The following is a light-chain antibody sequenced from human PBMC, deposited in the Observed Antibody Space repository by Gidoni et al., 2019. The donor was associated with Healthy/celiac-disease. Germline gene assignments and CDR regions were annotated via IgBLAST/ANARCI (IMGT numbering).Light chain of an antibody. Sequence: DIVMTQSPDSLAVSLCERATINCKSSQSFLYSSNNKNYLAWYQQKPGQPPKLLIYWASTREAGVPARFSGSGSGTDFTLTISSLQAEDVAVYYCQQYYSTPLTFGGGTKVEIK. CDR1: QSFLYSSNNKNY. J-gene: IGKJ4*01. V-gene: IGKV4-1*01. CDR2: WAS. CDR3: QQYYSTPLT.